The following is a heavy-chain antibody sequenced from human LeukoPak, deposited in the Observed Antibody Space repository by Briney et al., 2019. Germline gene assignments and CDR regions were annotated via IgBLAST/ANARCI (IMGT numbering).Heavy chain of an antibody. CDR3: ARAILDPLENYYYMDV. CDR2: IYYSGST. V-gene: IGHV4-39*07. CDR1: GGSISSSSHY. Sequence: NASETLSLTCSVSGGSISSSSHYWDWIRQPPGEGLEWIGSIYYSGSTYYNPSLKSRVTISVDTSKNQFSLKLISVTAADTAVYYCARAILDPLENYYYMDVWGKGTTVTVSS. J-gene: IGHJ6*03. D-gene: IGHD3-3*01.